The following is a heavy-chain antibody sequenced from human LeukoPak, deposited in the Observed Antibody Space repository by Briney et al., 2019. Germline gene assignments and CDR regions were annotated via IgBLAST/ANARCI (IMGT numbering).Heavy chain of an antibody. V-gene: IGHV3-30*03. CDR2: ISYDGSNK. J-gene: IGHJ6*03. D-gene: IGHD6-13*01. CDR1: GFTFSDYY. Sequence: GGSLRLSCAASGFTFSDYYMSRIRQAPGKGLEWVAVISYDGSNKYYADSVKGRFTISRDNSKNTLYLQMNSLRAEDTAVYYCAREKLAAAGIFLSRGYYYYYYMDVWGKGTTVTVSS. CDR3: AREKLAAAGIFLSRGYYYYYYMDV.